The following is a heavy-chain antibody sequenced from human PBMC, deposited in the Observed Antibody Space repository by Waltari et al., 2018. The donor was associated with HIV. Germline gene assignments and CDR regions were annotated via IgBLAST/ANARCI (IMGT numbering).Heavy chain of an antibody. D-gene: IGHD6-13*01. CDR2: ISSSSSYI. CDR1: GFTFSSYS. Sequence: EVRLVESGGGLVKPGGSLRLSCAASGFTFSSYSLNWVRQAPGKGLEWVSSISSSSSYIYYADSVKGRFTISRDNAKNSLYLQMNSLRAEDTAVYYCAREDSSSWLFDYWGQGTLVTVSS. CDR3: AREDSSSWLFDY. V-gene: IGHV3-21*01. J-gene: IGHJ4*02.